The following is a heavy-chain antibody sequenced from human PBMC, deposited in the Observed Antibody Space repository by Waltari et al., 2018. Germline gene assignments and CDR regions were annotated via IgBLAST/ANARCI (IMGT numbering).Heavy chain of an antibody. J-gene: IGHJ4*02. V-gene: IGHV4-34*01. D-gene: IGHD3-3*01. Sequence: QVQLQQWGAGLLKPSETLSLTCAVYGGSFSGYYWSWIRQPPGKGLEWIGEINHSGSTNSNPSLNGRVTISVDTSKNQCSLKLSSVTAADTAVYYCARGSRGSAIFGVVTAYIYWGQGTLVTVSS. CDR2: INHSGST. CDR3: ARGSRGSAIFGVVTAYIY. CDR1: GGSFSGYY.